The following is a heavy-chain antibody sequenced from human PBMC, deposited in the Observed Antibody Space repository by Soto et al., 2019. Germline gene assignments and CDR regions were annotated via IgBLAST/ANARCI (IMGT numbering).Heavy chain of an antibody. CDR1: GFTFSIYS. Sequence: EVQLVESGGGLVKPGGSLRLSCAASGFTFSIYSISWVRQAPGKGLEWVSSISSRSSYIYYADSMKGRFTISRDNAKNSRYLQMNSLIAEDTTVYYCARSPGRDGYNHFEYWGQGTLVTVSS. CDR3: ARSPGRDGYNHFEY. CDR2: ISSRSSYI. J-gene: IGHJ4*02. D-gene: IGHD5-12*01. V-gene: IGHV3-21*01.